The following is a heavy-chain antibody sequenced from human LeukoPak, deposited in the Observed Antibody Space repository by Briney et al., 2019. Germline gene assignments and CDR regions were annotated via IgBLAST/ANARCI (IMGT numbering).Heavy chain of an antibody. V-gene: IGHV3-74*01. CDR3: VRDGDAYDLDL. CDR1: GFSIRGYW. CDR2: IKSDGSWT. D-gene: IGHD5-12*01. J-gene: IGHJ5*02. Sequence: PGGSLRLSCAASGFSIRGYWMHWVRQAPGKGLMWVSRIKSDGSWTNYADSVRGRFTIARDNAKNTLFLQMVGLRAEDTAIYYCVRDGDAYDLDLWGQGILVTVSS.